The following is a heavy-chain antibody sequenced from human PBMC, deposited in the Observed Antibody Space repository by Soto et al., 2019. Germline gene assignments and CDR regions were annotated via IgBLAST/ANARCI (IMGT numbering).Heavy chain of an antibody. V-gene: IGHV1-69*01. CDR1: GGTFSSYA. D-gene: IGHD6-6*01. Sequence: QVQLVQSGAEVKKPGSSVKVSCKASGGTFSSYAISWVRQAPGQGLEWMGGIIPICGTANYAQKLQGRVTITADESTSTAYMELSSLRSEDTAVYYCASGGEEYSSSKYYFDYWGQGTLVTVSS. J-gene: IGHJ4*02. CDR3: ASGGEEYSSSKYYFDY. CDR2: IIPICGTA.